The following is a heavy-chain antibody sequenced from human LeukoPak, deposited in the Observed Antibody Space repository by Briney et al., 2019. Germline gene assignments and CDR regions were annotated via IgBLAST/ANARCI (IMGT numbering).Heavy chain of an antibody. CDR1: GFTFSSYA. D-gene: IGHD6-19*01. Sequence: PGGSLRLSCAASGFTFSSYAMHWVRQAPGKGLEWVTDISYDGNNKYYADSVKGRFTISRDNAKNSLYLQMNSLRAEDTAVYYCARDPAGMDAFDIWGQGTMVTVSS. J-gene: IGHJ3*02. CDR2: ISYDGNNK. CDR3: ARDPAGMDAFDI. V-gene: IGHV3-30*04.